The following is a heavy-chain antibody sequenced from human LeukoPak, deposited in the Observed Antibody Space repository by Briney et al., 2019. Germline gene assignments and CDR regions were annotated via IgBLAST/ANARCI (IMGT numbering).Heavy chain of an antibody. CDR1: GFTFSAYS. J-gene: IGHJ4*02. CDR2: ITQSSTYI. V-gene: IGHV3-21*01. CDR3: ARDIPAAGPEGDY. Sequence: PGGSLRLSCAASGFTFSAYSMSWVRQAPGKGLEWVSYITQSSTYIYYADSVKGRFTISRDNAKNTLYLQMNSLRAEDTAVYFCARDIPAAGPEGDYWGQGTLVTVSS. D-gene: IGHD6-13*01.